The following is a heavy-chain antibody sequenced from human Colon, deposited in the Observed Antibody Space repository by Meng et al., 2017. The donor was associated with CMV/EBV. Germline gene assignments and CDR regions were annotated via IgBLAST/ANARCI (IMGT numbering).Heavy chain of an antibody. CDR3: ARQHYSGTSCQGVWFDP. CDR1: GFTFSSYT. CDR2: ISYDGSTK. D-gene: IGHD2-2*01. J-gene: IGHJ5*02. Sequence: GGSLRLSCVASGFTFSSYTIHWVRQAPGKGLEWVAVISYDGSTKYYADSVKGRFTISRDNSKNTLYLQMNSLRAEDTALYYCARQHYSGTSCQGVWFDPWGQGTLVTVSS. V-gene: IGHV3-30*04.